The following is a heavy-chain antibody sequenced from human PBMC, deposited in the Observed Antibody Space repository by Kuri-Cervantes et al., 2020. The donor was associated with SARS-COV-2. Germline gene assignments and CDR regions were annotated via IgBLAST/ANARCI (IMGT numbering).Heavy chain of an antibody. CDR1: GFTFSSYG. V-gene: IGHV3-33*01. D-gene: IGHD2-21*01. J-gene: IGHJ3*02. CDR2: IWYDGSNK. Sequence: GGSLRLSFAASGFTFSSYGMHWDRPAPGKGLEWVAVIWYDGSNKYSADSVKGRFTISRDNSKNTLYLQMNSLRAEGTAVYYCAGEIVGISEGAFDIWGQGTMVTVSS. CDR3: AGEIVGISEGAFDI.